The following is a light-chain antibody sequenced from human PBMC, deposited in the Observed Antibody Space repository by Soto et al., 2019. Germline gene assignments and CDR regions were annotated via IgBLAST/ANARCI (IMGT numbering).Light chain of an antibody. CDR1: SSNIGAGYD. J-gene: IGLJ2*01. CDR2: GNS. V-gene: IGLV1-40*01. Sequence: QSVLTQPPSVSGAPGQRVTISCTGSSSNIGAGYDVHWYQQLPGTAPKLLIYGNSNRPSGVPDRFSGSKSGTSASLAITGLQAEDEADYDCQSSDSSLSGSGVVFGGGTKLTVL. CDR3: QSSDSSLSGSGVV.